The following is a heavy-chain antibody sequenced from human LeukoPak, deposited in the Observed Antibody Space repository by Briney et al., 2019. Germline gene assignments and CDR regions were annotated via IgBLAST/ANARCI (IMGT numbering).Heavy chain of an antibody. D-gene: IGHD3-16*01. CDR3: ARVRGRSNWFDP. V-gene: IGHV1-18*04. CDR2: ISAYKGNT. Sequence: VASVTVSCKASGYTFISYGISWVRQAPGQGLEWMGWISAYKGNTKYAQKFQGRVTMTTDTSTSTAYMELRSLRSDDTAVYYCARVRGRSNWFDPWGQGTLVTVSS. CDR1: GYTFISYG. J-gene: IGHJ5*02.